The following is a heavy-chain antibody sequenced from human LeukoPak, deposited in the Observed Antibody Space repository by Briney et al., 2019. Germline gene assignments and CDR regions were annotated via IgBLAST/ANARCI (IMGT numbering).Heavy chain of an antibody. CDR2: ISGSGGGT. V-gene: IGHV3-23*01. CDR1: GFTFSSYA. J-gene: IGHJ2*01. Sequence: GASLRLSCAASGFTFSSYAMSWVRQAPGKGLERVSGISGSGGGTFYADSVEGRFTISRDNSQNTLYLQINSLRAEDTAVYSCARRALVVATSYWYFDLWGRGTLVTVSS. CDR3: ARRALVVATSYWYFDL. D-gene: IGHD2-15*01.